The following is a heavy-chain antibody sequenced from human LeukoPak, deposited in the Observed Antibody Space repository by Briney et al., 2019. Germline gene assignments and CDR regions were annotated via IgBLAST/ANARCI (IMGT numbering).Heavy chain of an antibody. J-gene: IGHJ5*02. Sequence: PSETLSLTCTVSGGPISSYYWSWIRQPAGKGLEWIGRIYTSGSTNYNPSLKSRVTMSVDTSKNQFSLKLSSVTAADTAVYYCARGDSGSYFNWFDPWGQGTLVTVSS. V-gene: IGHV4-4*07. CDR2: IYTSGST. D-gene: IGHD1-26*01. CDR1: GGPISSYY. CDR3: ARGDSGSYFNWFDP.